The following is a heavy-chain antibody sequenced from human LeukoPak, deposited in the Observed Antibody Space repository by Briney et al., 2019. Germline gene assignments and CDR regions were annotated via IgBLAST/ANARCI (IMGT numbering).Heavy chain of an antibody. V-gene: IGHV5-51*01. CDR1: GYSFTSYW. J-gene: IGHJ4*02. CDR2: IYPGDSDT. CDR3: ARSSDSSGYYDYFDY. D-gene: IGHD3-22*01. Sequence: GESLKISCKASGYSFTSYWIGWVRQMPGKGLEWVAIIYPGDSDTRYSPSFQGQVTISADEPISTAYLQWSSLKASDTAMYYCARSSDSSGYYDYFDYWGQGTLVTVSS.